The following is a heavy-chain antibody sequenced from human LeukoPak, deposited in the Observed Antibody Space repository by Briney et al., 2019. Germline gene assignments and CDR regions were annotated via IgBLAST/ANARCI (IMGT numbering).Heavy chain of an antibody. CDR1: GFTFSSHW. J-gene: IGHJ4*02. Sequence: GGSLRLSCAASGFTFSSHWMSWVRQPPGKGLEWVSSIFPSGGEIHYADSVRGRFTISRDNSKSTLSLQMNSLRADDTAICYCATYRQVLLPFESWGQGTLVTVSS. CDR3: ATYRQVLLPFES. CDR2: IFPSGGEI. D-gene: IGHD2-8*02. V-gene: IGHV3-23*01.